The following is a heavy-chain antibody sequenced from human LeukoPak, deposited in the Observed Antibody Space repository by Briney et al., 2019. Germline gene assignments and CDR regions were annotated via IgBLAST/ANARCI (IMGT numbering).Heavy chain of an antibody. CDR3: ARETYYYDSSGYYLHYYFDY. Sequence: SETLSLTCTVSGGSISSGDYYWSWIRQPPGKGLEWIGYIYYSGSTYYNPSLKSRVTISVDTSKNQFSLKLSSVTAADTAVYYCARETYYYDSSGYYLHYYFDYWGQGTLVTVSS. J-gene: IGHJ4*02. CDR1: GGSISSGDYY. V-gene: IGHV4-30-4*01. CDR2: IYYSGST. D-gene: IGHD3-22*01.